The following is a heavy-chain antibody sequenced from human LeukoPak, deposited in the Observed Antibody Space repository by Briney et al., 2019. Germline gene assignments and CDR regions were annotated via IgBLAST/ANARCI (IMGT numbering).Heavy chain of an antibody. CDR1: GYTFTSYD. Sequence: ASVKASCKASGYTFTSYDINWVRQATGQGLEWMGWMNPDSGNTGYAQRFQGRVTMTRNTSISTAYMELSALRSDDTAVYFCARGPRYTSGWFDYWGQGTLVVVSS. J-gene: IGHJ4*02. CDR3: ARGPRYTSGWFDY. CDR2: MNPDSGNT. D-gene: IGHD6-19*01. V-gene: IGHV1-8*01.